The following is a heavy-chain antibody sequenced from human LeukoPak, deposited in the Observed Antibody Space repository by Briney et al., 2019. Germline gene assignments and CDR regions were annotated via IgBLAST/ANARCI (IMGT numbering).Heavy chain of an antibody. CDR1: GFTFSNYA. V-gene: IGHV3-23*01. CDR3: ARVNRSAFDI. J-gene: IGHJ3*02. Sequence: GGSLRLSCAASGFTFSNYAMNWVRQAPGKGLEWVSTISDSGGSTYYADSVKGRFTISRDNSKNTLYLQMNSLRAEDTAVYYCARVNRSAFDIWGQGTMVTVSS. CDR2: ISDSGGST. D-gene: IGHD3-16*02.